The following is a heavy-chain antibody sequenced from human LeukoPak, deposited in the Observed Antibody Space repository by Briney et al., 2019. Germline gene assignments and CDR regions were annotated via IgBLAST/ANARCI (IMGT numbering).Heavy chain of an antibody. J-gene: IGHJ4*02. CDR3: ARQYSSSWIDY. CDR1: GGSIISYY. D-gene: IGHD6-13*01. CDR2: IYYSGST. Sequence: SETLSLTCTVSGGSIISYYWSWIRQPPGKGLEWIGYIYYSGSTNYNPSLKSRVTISVDTSKNQFSLKLSSVTAADTAVYYCARQYSSSWIDYWGQGTLVTASS. V-gene: IGHV4-59*08.